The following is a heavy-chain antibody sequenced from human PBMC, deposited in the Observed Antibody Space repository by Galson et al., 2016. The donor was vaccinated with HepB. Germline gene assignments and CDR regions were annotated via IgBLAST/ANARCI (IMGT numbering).Heavy chain of an antibody. CDR3: ARGADSGYDLGDY. CDR2: INPSGGTT. V-gene: IGHV1-46*01. Sequence: SVKVSCKASGYTFTYYYMHWVRQAPGQGLEWMGIINPSGGTTTYAPKFQGSVTMTRDTSTSTVYMELSSLRSADTAVYYCARGADSGYDLGDYWGQGTLATVSS. J-gene: IGHJ4*02. D-gene: IGHD5-12*01. CDR1: GYTFTYYY.